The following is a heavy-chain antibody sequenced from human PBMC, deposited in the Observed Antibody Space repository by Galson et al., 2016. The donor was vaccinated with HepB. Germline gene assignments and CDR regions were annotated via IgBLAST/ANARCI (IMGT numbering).Heavy chain of an antibody. CDR2: ISGNGDRT. J-gene: IGHJ3*02. D-gene: IGHD3-9*01. Sequence: SLRLSCAASGFSFSSNAMNWVRQAPGKGLEWVSLISGNGDRTSYGESVKGRFTVSRDNSKNMLYLQMNSLRVEDTAIYYCAKDLYDLLTGDTTGALNIWGHGTMVTVS. CDR3: AKDLYDLLTGDTTGALNI. CDR1: GFSFSSNA. V-gene: IGHV3-23*02.